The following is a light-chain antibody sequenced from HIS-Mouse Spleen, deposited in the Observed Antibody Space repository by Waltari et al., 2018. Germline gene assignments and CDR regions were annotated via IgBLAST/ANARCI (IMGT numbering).Light chain of an antibody. J-gene: IGLJ1*01. CDR3: CSYAGSSTYV. CDR1: RSAVGSYNL. V-gene: IGLV2-23*01. CDR2: EGS. Sequence: QSALTQPASVSGSPGQSITISCTGTRSAVGSYNLVSWYQQHPGKAPKLMIYEGSKRPSGVSNRFSGSKSGNTASLTISGLQAEDEADYYCCSYAGSSTYVFGTGTKVTVL.